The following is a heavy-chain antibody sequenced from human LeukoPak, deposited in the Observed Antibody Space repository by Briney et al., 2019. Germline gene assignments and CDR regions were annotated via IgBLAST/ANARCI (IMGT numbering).Heavy chain of an antibody. D-gene: IGHD3-22*01. Sequence: GGSLRLSCAASGFTFDDYAMHWVRQAPGKGLEWVSGISWNSGSIGYADSVKGRFTISRDNAKNSLYLQMNSLRAEDTAVYYCAKECGRDYDDRAFDIWGQGTMVTVSS. CDR2: ISWNSGSI. CDR3: AKECGRDYDDRAFDI. V-gene: IGHV3-9*01. CDR1: GFTFDDYA. J-gene: IGHJ3*02.